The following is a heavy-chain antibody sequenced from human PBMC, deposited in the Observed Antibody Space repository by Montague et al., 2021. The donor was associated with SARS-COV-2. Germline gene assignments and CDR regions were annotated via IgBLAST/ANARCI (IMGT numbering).Heavy chain of an antibody. CDR1: GFSLSTSGVG. CDR2: IYWXXXN. D-gene: IGHD6-19*01. CDR3: AHSQNSGWLGDWFDP. J-gene: IGHJ5*02. Sequence: PALVKPTQTLTLTCTFSGFSLSTSGVGVGWIRQPPGKALEWLALIYWXXXNRYSPSLKSRLTITKDTSKNQVVLTMTNMDPVDTATYYCAHSQNSGWLGDWFDPWGQGTLVTVSS. V-gene: IGHV2-5*02.